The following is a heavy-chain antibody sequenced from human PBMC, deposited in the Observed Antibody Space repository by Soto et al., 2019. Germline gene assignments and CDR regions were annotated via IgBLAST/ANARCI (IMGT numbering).Heavy chain of an antibody. D-gene: IGHD1-26*01. CDR2: ISSASSET. Sequence: GGSLRLSCEASGFTFSRVSMNWVRQVPGKGLEWFPSISSASSETWYADSVKGRFIISRDNAKNSLYLQMNSLRAEDTAVYYCASKWELPSWGQGTLVTVSS. CDR1: GFTFSRVS. V-gene: IGHV3-21*01. CDR3: ASKWELPS. J-gene: IGHJ5*02.